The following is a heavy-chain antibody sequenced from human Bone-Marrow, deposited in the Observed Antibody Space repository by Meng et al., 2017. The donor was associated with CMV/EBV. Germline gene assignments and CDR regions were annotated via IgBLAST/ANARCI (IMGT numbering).Heavy chain of an antibody. D-gene: IGHD6-13*01. V-gene: IGHV3-7*01. Sequence: GGSLRLSCAASGFTFTAYWMSWVRQAPGKGLEWVANIKEDGSVKYYVDSVRGRFTISRDNGKKSVYLQMSSLRAEDTAVYYCATSAGAAGNSWGQGTLVTVSS. J-gene: IGHJ1*01. CDR3: ATSAGAAGNS. CDR1: GFTFTAYW. CDR2: IKEDGSVK.